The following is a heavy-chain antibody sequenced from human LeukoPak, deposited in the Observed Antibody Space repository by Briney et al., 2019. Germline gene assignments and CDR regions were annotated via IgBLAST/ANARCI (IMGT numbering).Heavy chain of an antibody. J-gene: IGHJ3*02. CDR1: GFTFSSYA. Sequence: QSGGSLRLSCAASGFTFSSYAMSWVRQAPGKGLEWVSAISGSGRSTYYADSVKGRFTISRDNSKNTLYLQMNSLRAEDTAVYYCAKGQTTVMAFDIWGQGTMVSVSS. D-gene: IGHD4-17*01. CDR3: AKGQTTVMAFDI. CDR2: ISGSGRST. V-gene: IGHV3-23*01.